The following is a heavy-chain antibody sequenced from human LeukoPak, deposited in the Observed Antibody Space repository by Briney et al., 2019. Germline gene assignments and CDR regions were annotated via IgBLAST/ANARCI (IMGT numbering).Heavy chain of an antibody. J-gene: IGHJ6*03. V-gene: IGHV3-23*01. CDR2: ISGSGGGT. CDR1: RFTFKRYA. D-gene: IGHD1-26*01. CDR3: AKWDENFYYMDV. Sequence: GGSLRLSCTASRFTFKRYAMSWVRQAPGKGLEWVSSISGSGGGTFYASSVRGRFTISRDNSKDTVFLQMNGLRAEDKAIYYCAKWDENFYYMDVWGQGTTVTVSS.